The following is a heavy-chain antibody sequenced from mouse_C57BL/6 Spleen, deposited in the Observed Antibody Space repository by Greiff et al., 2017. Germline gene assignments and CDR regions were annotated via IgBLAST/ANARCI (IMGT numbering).Heavy chain of an antibody. CDR3: AREGYYGSSYVAYFDY. CDR1: GFTFSSYA. CDR2: ISDGGSYT. J-gene: IGHJ2*01. Sequence: EVHLVESGGGLVKPGGSLKLSCAASGFTFSSYAMSWVRQTPEKRLEWVATISDGGSYTYYPDNVKGRFTISRDNAKNNLYLQMSHLKSEDTAMYYCAREGYYGSSYVAYFDYWGQGTTLTVSS. D-gene: IGHD1-1*01. V-gene: IGHV5-4*01.